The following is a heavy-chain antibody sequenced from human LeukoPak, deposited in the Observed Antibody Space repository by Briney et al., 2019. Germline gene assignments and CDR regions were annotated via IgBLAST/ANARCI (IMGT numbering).Heavy chain of an antibody. CDR3: ARDGSTRLGAFDI. Sequence: GALRLSCAASGFTFSSYSMNWVRQAPGKGLEWVSSISSSSSYIYYADSVKGRFTTSRDNAKNSLYLQMNSLRAEDTAVYYCARDGSTRLGAFDIWGQGTMVTVSS. CDR1: GFTFSSYS. CDR2: ISSSSSYI. V-gene: IGHV3-21*01. J-gene: IGHJ3*02. D-gene: IGHD2-2*01.